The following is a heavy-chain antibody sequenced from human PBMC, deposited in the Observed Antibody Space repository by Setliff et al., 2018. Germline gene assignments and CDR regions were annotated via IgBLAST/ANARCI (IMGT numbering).Heavy chain of an antibody. CDR3: IDGRNRAWGVY. J-gene: IGHJ4*02. D-gene: IGHD7-27*01. CDR1: GFAISSCW. V-gene: IGHV3-7*01. CDR2: VNPDGSGK. Sequence: GESLKISCVASGFAISSCWMSWVRQAPGKGLEWVANVNPDGSGKYNVDSVKGRFTISRDNAKNSLYLQMDSLRVEDTAVYYCIDGRNRAWGVYWGQGTLVTVSS.